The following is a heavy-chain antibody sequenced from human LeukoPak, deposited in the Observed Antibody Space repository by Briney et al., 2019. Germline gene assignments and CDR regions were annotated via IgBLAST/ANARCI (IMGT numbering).Heavy chain of an antibody. CDR2: IYHSGSA. Sequence: PSETLSLTCAVSGGSISSGGYSWNWIRQPPGKGLEWIGYIYHSGSAYYNPSLKSRVTIPVDRSKNQFSLKLSSVTAAHTAVYYCARAEVFSPAGMDVWGQGTTVTVSS. J-gene: IGHJ6*02. V-gene: IGHV4-30-2*01. CDR3: ARAEVFSPAGMDV. D-gene: IGHD1-14*01. CDR1: GGSISSGGYS.